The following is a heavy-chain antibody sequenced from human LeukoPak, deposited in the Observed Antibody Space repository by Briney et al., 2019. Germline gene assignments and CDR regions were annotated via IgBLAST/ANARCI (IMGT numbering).Heavy chain of an antibody. V-gene: IGHV4-31*03. CDR2: IYYSGST. J-gene: IGHJ4*02. D-gene: IGHD1-20*01. CDR1: GGSISSGGCY. CDR3: ARVKPAIRGYNWNYLDY. Sequence: SQTLSLTCTVSGGSISSGGCYWSWIRQHPGKGLEWIGYIYYSGSTYYNPSLKSRVTISVDTSKNQFSLKLSSVSAADTAVYYCARVKPAIRGYNWNYLDYWGQGTLVTVSS.